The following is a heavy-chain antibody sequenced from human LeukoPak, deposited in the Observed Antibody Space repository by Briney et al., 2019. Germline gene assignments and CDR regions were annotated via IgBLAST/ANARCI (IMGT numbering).Heavy chain of an antibody. D-gene: IGHD1-1*01. Sequence: SETLSLTCTVSGGSISSYYWSWVRQPAGKGLEWIGRIYSSGSTNYNPSLKSRLTMSADTSKNQFSLKLSSVTAADTAVYYCARETKFYCGMDVWGQGTTVTASS. CDR3: ARETKFYCGMDV. CDR1: GGSISSYY. CDR2: IYSSGST. J-gene: IGHJ6*02. V-gene: IGHV4-4*07.